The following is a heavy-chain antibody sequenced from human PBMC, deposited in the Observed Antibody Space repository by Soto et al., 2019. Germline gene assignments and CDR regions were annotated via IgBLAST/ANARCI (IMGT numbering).Heavy chain of an antibody. Sequence: QVQLQQWGAGLLKPSETLSLTCGISGGSLTSHYWSWVRQAPGKGLEWIGDATHSGGTNYNPSISSRVSISVDTSKSHFTRSLRSVTAADTAIYFCASGQEIRDFDGSLSPGMDVWGQGTPV. CDR1: GGSLTSHY. CDR2: ATHSGGT. CDR3: ASGQEIRDFDGSLSPGMDV. D-gene: IGHD3-9*01. J-gene: IGHJ6*02. V-gene: IGHV4-34*01.